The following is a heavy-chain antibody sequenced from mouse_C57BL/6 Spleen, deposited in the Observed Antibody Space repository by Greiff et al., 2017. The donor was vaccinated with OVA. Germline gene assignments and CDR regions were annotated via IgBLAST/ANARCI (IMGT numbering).Heavy chain of an antibody. D-gene: IGHD2-5*01. Sequence: EVQGVESGGDLVKPGGSLKLSCAASGFTFSSYGMSWVRQTPDKRLEWVATISSGGSYTYYPDSVKGRFTISRDNAKNTLYLQMSSLKSEDTAMYYCARLPYSNYVDYWGQGTTLTVSS. V-gene: IGHV5-6*01. CDR3: ARLPYSNYVDY. CDR1: GFTFSSYG. CDR2: ISSGGSYT. J-gene: IGHJ2*01.